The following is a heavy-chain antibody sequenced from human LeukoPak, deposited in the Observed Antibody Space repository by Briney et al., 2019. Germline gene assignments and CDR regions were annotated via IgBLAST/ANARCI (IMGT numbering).Heavy chain of an antibody. CDR1: GYTFTGYY. D-gene: IGHD4-17*01. V-gene: IGHV1-2*02. Sequence: GASVKVSCKASGYTFTGYYMHWVRQAPGQGLEWMGWINPNSGGTNYAQKFQGRVTMTRDTSISTAYMELSRLRSDDTAVYYCARFPLDYGDKTVHPFDYWGQGTLVTVSS. CDR2: INPNSGGT. CDR3: ARFPLDYGDKTVHPFDY. J-gene: IGHJ4*02.